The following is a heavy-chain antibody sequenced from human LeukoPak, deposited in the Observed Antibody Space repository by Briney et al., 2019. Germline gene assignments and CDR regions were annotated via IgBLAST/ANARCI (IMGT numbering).Heavy chain of an antibody. Sequence: PGRSLRLSCAASGFTFSSYAMHWVRQAPGKGLEWGAVISYDGSNKYYADSVKGRFTISRDNSKNTLYLQMNSLRAEDTAVYYCARGTLEGGDYFDYWGQGTLVTVSS. D-gene: IGHD3-16*01. CDR2: ISYDGSNK. CDR1: GFTFSSYA. V-gene: IGHV3-30*04. CDR3: ARGTLEGGDYFDY. J-gene: IGHJ4*02.